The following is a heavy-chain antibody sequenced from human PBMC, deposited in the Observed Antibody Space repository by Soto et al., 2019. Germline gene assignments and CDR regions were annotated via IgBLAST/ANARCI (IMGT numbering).Heavy chain of an antibody. J-gene: IGHJ4*02. Sequence: PGGSLRLSCAASGFTFSDCYMIWIRQAPGKGLEWVSYISSSGSPIYYSDSVKGRFTISRDNAKNSLYLQMTSLRAEDTAVYFCETGDKATVSFDNWGQGTLVTVS. CDR1: GFTFSDCY. D-gene: IGHD7-27*01. CDR2: ISSSGSPI. V-gene: IGHV3-11*01. CDR3: ETGDKATVSFDN.